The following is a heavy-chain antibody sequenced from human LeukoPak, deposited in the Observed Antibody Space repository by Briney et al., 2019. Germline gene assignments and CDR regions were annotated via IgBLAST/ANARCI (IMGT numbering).Heavy chain of an antibody. J-gene: IGHJ5*02. CDR2: INEDETGK. CDR1: GFSVSNFW. CDR3: ATDAFSYPNT. V-gene: IGHV3-7*01. D-gene: IGHD3-16*01. Sequence: GGSLRLSCTGSGFSVSNFWMAWVRQAPGKGLEWVANINEDETGKYYVDSVKGRFTISRDNAKNSLCLQMNSVRVEDTAVYYCATDAFSYPNTWGQGTQVTVSS.